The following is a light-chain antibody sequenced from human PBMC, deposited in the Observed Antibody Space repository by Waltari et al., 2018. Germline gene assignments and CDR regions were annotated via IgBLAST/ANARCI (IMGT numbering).Light chain of an antibody. CDR3: HQYDTSPQT. J-gene: IGKJ1*01. CDR2: DSF. CDR1: QKDRGAY. Sequence: CWASQKDRGAYLAWYQQRPGQAPRLLIYDSFIRATGVPDRFSGSGSGADFTLTISSLAPEDSAVYFCHQYDTSPQTFGQGTKVSIK. V-gene: IGKV3-20*01.